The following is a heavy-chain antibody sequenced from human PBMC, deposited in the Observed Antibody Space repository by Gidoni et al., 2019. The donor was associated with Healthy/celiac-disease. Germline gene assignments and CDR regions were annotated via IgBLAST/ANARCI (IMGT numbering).Heavy chain of an antibody. D-gene: IGHD3-22*01. V-gene: IGHV4-30-4*01. CDR1: GGSISSGDYY. J-gene: IGHJ4*02. Sequence: QVQLQESGPGLVKPSQTMSLTCTVSGGSISSGDYYWSWIRQPPGKGLEWIGYIYYSGSTYYNPSLKSRVTISVDTSKNQFSLKLSSVTAADTAVYYCASSTYYYDSSGSPAGYFDYWGQGTLVTVSS. CDR2: IYYSGST. CDR3: ASSTYYYDSSGSPAGYFDY.